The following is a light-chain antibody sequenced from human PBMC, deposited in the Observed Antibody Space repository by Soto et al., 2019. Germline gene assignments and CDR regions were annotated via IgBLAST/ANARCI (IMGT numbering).Light chain of an antibody. V-gene: IGKV3-20*01. J-gene: IGKJ1*01. Sequence: EIVLTQSPATLSSFPGDRVTLSCRASQYISSYLIWYQQKPGQAPRLLIYGASNRATGIPDRFRGSGCGTDFTLTISRPEPEDFAVYYCQQYCSSGTFGQGTKVDIK. CDR2: GAS. CDR3: QQYCSSGT. CDR1: QYISSY.